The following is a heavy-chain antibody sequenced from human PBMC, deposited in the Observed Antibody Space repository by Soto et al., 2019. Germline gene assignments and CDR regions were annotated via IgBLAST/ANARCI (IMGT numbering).Heavy chain of an antibody. V-gene: IGHV4-61*01. D-gene: IGHD3-3*02. Sequence: QVHLQESGPGLVKPSETLSLICTVSGGSINSYIYYWSWIRQPPGRGLDWIGYVYYTRRTNYNPTHVTRDIMTTDTSMNLFSLKVSSGTAADTARYSWAGEFSGAPDCFASWGQGSLVTVSS. CDR1: GGSINSYIYY. J-gene: IGHJ4*02. CDR3: AGEFSGAPDCFAS. CDR2: VYYTRRT.